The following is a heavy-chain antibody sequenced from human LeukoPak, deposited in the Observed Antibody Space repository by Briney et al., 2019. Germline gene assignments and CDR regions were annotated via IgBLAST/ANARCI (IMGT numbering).Heavy chain of an antibody. V-gene: IGHV3-23*01. J-gene: IGHJ4*02. CDR2: LCGNGGGT. Sequence: GGSLTLSCSVSGFHFCNYAMSLLAPPPGKGVEGVLSLCGNGGGTYYSDSVNGLFSISRDNTKNTLYHQKNSLRAEDTAVYYCAREFGYCSTTSCPLGLWRQGPPVTVSS. CDR3: AREFGYCSTTSCPLGL. CDR1: GFHFCNYA. D-gene: IGHD2-2*03.